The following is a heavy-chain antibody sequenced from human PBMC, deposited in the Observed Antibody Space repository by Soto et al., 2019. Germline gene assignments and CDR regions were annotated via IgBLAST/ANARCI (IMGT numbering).Heavy chain of an antibody. J-gene: IGHJ4*02. Sequence: PGESLRISCKGSGYSFTSYWICWVRQMPGKGLEWXGXIXXXDXDXXXSXXXXGQVTISADKSISTAYLQWSSLKASDTAMYYCARSIAAAGTPFDYWGQGTLVTVSS. CDR1: GYSFTSYW. CDR3: ARSIAAAGTPFDY. D-gene: IGHD6-13*01. V-gene: IGHV5-51*01. CDR2: IXXXDXDX.